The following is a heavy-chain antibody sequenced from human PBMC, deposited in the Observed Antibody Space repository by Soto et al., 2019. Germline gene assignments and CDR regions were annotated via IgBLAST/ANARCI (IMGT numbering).Heavy chain of an antibody. CDR2: ISGSGGST. V-gene: IGHV3-23*01. J-gene: IGHJ4*02. CDR1: GFTFSSYA. Sequence: EVQLLESGGGLVQPGGSLRLSCAASGFTFSSYAMSWVRQAPGKGLEWVSAISGSGGSTYYADSVKGRFTISRDNSKNTLYLQMNSLRAEDTAVYYCAKIRWEQWLVGAYFDYWGQGTLVTVSS. CDR3: AKIRWEQWLVGAYFDY. D-gene: IGHD6-19*01.